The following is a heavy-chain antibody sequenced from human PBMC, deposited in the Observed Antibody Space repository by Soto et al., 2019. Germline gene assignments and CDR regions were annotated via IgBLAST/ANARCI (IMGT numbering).Heavy chain of an antibody. Sequence: GASVKVSCKASGYTFTSYDTNWVRQATGQGLEWMGWMNPNSGNTGYAQKFQGRVTMTRNTSISTAYMELSSLRSEDTAVYYCARGELRFLEWLLQSPAYYYYGMDVWGQGTTVT. J-gene: IGHJ6*02. CDR1: GYTFTSYD. CDR2: MNPNSGNT. V-gene: IGHV1-8*01. D-gene: IGHD3-3*01. CDR3: ARGELRFLEWLLQSPAYYYYGMDV.